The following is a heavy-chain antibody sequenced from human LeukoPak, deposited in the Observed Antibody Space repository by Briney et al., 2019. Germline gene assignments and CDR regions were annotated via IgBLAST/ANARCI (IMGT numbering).Heavy chain of an antibody. CDR2: IIPIFGTA. V-gene: IGHV1-69*05. J-gene: IGHJ6*03. D-gene: IGHD2-2*01. CDR3: ARETVYCSSTSCYYYYYYMDV. Sequence: GSSVKVSCKASGGTFSSYAISWVRQAPGQGLEWMGGIIPIFGTANYAQKFQGRVTITTDESTSTAYMELSSLRSEDTAVYYCARETVYCSSTSCYYYYYYMDVWGKGTTVTVSS. CDR1: GGTFSSYA.